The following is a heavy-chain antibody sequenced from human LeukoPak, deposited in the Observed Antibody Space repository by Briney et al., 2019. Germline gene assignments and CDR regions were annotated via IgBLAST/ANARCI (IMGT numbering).Heavy chain of an antibody. Sequence: PSETLSLTCAVSGDSISSGGYSWSWIRQTPGKGLEWIAYIHDSGSTYYNPSLKSRVSISIDTSKSQFSLKLTSVTAADTALYYCARVVAAAGNNWFDPWGQGTLVTVSS. J-gene: IGHJ5*02. CDR1: GDSISSGGYS. D-gene: IGHD6-13*01. CDR3: ARVVAAAGNNWFDP. V-gene: IGHV4-30-4*07. CDR2: IHDSGST.